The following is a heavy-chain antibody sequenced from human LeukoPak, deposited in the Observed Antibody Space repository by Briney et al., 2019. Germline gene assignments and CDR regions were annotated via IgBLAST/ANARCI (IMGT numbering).Heavy chain of an antibody. J-gene: IGHJ4*02. D-gene: IGHD3-10*01. CDR1: GFTLSSSG. CDR2: IWY. V-gene: IGHV3-33*01. Sequence: GGSLRLSCAASGFTLSSSGMHWVRQAPGRGLEWVAYIWYAVKGRFTISRDNSKNTLYLQMNSLRAEDTAVYFCARTNTLDRGPIIDPLDYWGREPWSPSRQ. CDR3: ARTNTLDRGPIIDPLDY.